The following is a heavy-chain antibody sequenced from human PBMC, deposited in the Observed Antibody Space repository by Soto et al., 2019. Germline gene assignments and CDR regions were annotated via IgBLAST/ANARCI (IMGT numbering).Heavy chain of an antibody. V-gene: IGHV3-23*01. CDR1: GFTFTSYA. J-gene: IGHJ5*02. CDR3: AKAVVAPIPTWFDP. D-gene: IGHD2-15*01. CDR2: MSGSGGSI. Sequence: GGSLRLSCAASGFTFTSYAMTWVRQAPGKGLEWVSTMSGSGGSIYYADSVKGRFTISRDSSKNTLYLQMNSLRVEDTAIYYCAKAVVAPIPTWFDPWGQGTLVTVSS.